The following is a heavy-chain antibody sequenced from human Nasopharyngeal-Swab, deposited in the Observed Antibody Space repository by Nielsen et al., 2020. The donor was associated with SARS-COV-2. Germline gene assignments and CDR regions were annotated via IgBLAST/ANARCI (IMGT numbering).Heavy chain of an antibody. CDR3: ARDSWSGSNRIIDS. Sequence: GESLKISCAVSGFTFSYYWMTWVRQQAPGKGLEWVSGISGSGGNTYYGDSVKGRFIISRDNSKNTLYLQMYRLRVEDTAVYYCARDSWSGSNRIIDSWGQGTLVTVSS. CDR2: ISGSGGNT. V-gene: IGHV3-23*01. J-gene: IGHJ4*02. CDR1: GFTFSYYW. D-gene: IGHD3-3*01.